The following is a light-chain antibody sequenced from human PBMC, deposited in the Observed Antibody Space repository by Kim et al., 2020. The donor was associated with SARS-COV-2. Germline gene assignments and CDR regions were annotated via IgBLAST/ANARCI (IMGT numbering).Light chain of an antibody. Sequence: LGQTVTSTCQGDSLRGYYASWFRQKSGQAPILVIYGDKNRPSGIPDRFSGSGSGNTASLTITGAQAEDEADYYCNSRDSSGNHVLFGGGTKLTVL. CDR3: NSRDSSGNHVL. CDR2: GDK. J-gene: IGLJ3*02. V-gene: IGLV3-19*01. CDR1: SLRGYY.